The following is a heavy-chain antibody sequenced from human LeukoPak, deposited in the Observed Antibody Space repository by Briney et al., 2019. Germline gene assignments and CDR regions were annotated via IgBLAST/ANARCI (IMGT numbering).Heavy chain of an antibody. CDR2: IGVTGDT. Sequence: TGGSLRLSCAASGFTFSKDDFHWVRQAPGKGLEWVAAIGVTGDTYYADSVKGRFTISRDNSKNTLYLQMNSLRAEDTAVYYCAKYSFTVTTSVDYWGQGTLVTVSS. V-gene: IGHV3-23*01. CDR3: AKYSFTVTTSVDY. D-gene: IGHD4-17*01. J-gene: IGHJ4*02. CDR1: GFTFSKDD.